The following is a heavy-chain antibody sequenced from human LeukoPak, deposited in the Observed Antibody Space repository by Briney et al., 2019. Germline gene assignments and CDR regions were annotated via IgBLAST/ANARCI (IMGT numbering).Heavy chain of an antibody. Sequence: GGSLRLACAASGFTFSSYGMHWVRQAPGKGLEWVAVMSYNGQITYYADSVKGRFTISRDNSQNMLYLQMNSLRVDDTSVYYCAKVQLERRELLPNFDSWGQGTLVTVSS. CDR3: AKVQLERRELLPNFDS. CDR2: MSYNGQIT. J-gene: IGHJ4*02. D-gene: IGHD1-1*01. CDR1: GFTFSSYG. V-gene: IGHV3-30*18.